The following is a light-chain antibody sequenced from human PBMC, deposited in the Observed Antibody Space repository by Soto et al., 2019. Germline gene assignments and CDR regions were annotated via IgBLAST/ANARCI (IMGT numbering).Light chain of an antibody. J-gene: IGKJ2*01. CDR3: QQSYSVPLT. CDR1: QNILTY. Sequence: DIQMTQSPSSLSASVGDRVTITCRSSQNILTYLNWYQQRAGEAPRFLIYAASNLQDGVPSRFSRSESGTEFTLTINSLQPEDFATYYCQQSYSVPLTFGQGTKLEMK. V-gene: IGKV1-39*01. CDR2: AAS.